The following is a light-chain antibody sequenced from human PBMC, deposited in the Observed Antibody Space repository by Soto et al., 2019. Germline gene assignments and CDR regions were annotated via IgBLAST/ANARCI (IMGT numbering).Light chain of an antibody. CDR3: LQYSTWPPLYT. Sequence: EIVMTQSPATLSVSLGERVTLSCRASQSVSSYLAWYQQQPGQAPRLLISDASTRATDIPDRFSGSGSGTDFTHTISSLQSTDLAVYYCLQYSTWPPLYTFGQGTKLEIK. J-gene: IGKJ2*01. CDR2: DAS. CDR1: QSVSSY. V-gene: IGKV3-15*01.